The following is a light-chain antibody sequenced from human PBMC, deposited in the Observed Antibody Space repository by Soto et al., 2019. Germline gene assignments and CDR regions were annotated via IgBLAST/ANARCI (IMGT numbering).Light chain of an antibody. CDR1: QSISSY. J-gene: IGKJ2*01. Sequence: DIPMTQSPSSLSASIGDRVTITCRASQSISSYLNWFQQKPGEAPKLLIQAASSLQSGVPSRFSGSGSGTDFTLTINSLQPEDFAVYYCQQSYSAPVTFGQGTKV. CDR3: QQSYSAPVT. V-gene: IGKV1-39*01. CDR2: AAS.